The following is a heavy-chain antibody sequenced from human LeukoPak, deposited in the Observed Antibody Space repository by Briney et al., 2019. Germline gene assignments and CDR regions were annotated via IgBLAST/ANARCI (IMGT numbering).Heavy chain of an antibody. J-gene: IGHJ1*01. CDR1: GFTFSSYW. CDR2: IKSDGST. Sequence: QPGGSLRLSCAASGFTFSSYWMHWVRQAPGKRLVWVSRIKSDGSTRYADSVKGRFTISRDNAKNTVSLQMNSLRAEDTGVYYCARAPSEIGGYYPEYFRHWGQGTLVTVSP. V-gene: IGHV3-74*01. D-gene: IGHD3-22*01. CDR3: ARAPSEIGGYYPEYFRH.